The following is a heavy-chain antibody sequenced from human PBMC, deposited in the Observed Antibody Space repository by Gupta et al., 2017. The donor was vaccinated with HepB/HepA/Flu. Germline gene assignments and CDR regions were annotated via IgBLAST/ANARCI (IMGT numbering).Heavy chain of an antibody. V-gene: IGHV3-15*01. Sequence: EVQLVESGGGLVKPGGSLRLSCAASGFTFSNAWMSWVRQAPGKGLEWVGRIKSKTDGGTTDYAAPVKGRFTISRDDSKNTLYLQMNSLKTEDTAVYYCTTPGYSSGWWGAGDYFDYWGQGTLVTVSS. D-gene: IGHD6-19*01. J-gene: IGHJ4*02. CDR3: TTPGYSSGWWGAGDYFDY. CDR1: GFTFSNAW. CDR2: IKSKTDGGTT.